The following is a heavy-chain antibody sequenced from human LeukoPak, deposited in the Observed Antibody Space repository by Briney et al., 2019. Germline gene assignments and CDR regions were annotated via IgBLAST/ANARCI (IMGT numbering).Heavy chain of an antibody. D-gene: IGHD6-13*01. J-gene: IGHJ4*02. CDR3: ARDMKGSSWYHLSTYYFDY. V-gene: IGHV3-7*01. CDR2: IKQDGSEK. CDR1: GFIFSSYW. Sequence: GGSLRLSCAASGFIFSSYWMSWVRQAPGKGLEWVANIKQDGSEKSYVDSVKGRFTISRDNAKNSLYLQMNSLRAEDTAVYYCARDMKGSSWYHLSTYYFDYWGQGTLVTVSS.